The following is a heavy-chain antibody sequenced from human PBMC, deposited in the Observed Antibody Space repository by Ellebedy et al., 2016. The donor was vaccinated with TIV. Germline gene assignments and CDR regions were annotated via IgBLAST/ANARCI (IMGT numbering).Heavy chain of an antibody. D-gene: IGHD3-22*01. CDR2: ISYDGSNK. Sequence: GESLKISXAASGFTFSSYGMHWVRQAPGKGLEWVAVISYDGSNKYYADSVKGRFTISRDNSKNTLYLQMNSLRAEDTAVYYCAKATITMIDYWGQGTLVTVSS. J-gene: IGHJ4*02. V-gene: IGHV3-30*18. CDR3: AKATITMIDY. CDR1: GFTFSSYG.